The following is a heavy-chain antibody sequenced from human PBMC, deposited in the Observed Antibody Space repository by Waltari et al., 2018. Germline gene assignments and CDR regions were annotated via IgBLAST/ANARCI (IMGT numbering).Heavy chain of an antibody. V-gene: IGHV4-34*01. D-gene: IGHD6-19*01. CDR2: INHSGST. CDR3: ARVRGGSGWGYYYYYYGMDV. Sequence: QVQLQQWGAGLLKPSETLSLTCAVYGGSFSGYYWSWIRQPPGKGLEWIGEINHSGSTNYTPSLKSRVTISVDTSKNQFSLKLSSVTAADTAVYYCARVRGGSGWGYYYYYYGMDVWGQGTTVTVSS. J-gene: IGHJ6*02. CDR1: GGSFSGYY.